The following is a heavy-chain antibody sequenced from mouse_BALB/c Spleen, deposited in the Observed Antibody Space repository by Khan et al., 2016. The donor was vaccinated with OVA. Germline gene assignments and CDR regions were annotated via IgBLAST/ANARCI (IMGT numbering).Heavy chain of an antibody. CDR3: ARVGYNGTMDY. Sequence: QIQLVQSGPELKKPGETVKISCKASGYTFTIYGMNWVRHAPGKGLKWMGWINTYTGEPTYADDFKGRFAFSLETSASTAFLQINNLKNEDTATYFCARVGYNGTMDYWGQGTSVTVSS. CDR1: GYTFTIYG. CDR2: INTYTGEP. V-gene: IGHV9-3-1*01. D-gene: IGHD2-14*01. J-gene: IGHJ4*01.